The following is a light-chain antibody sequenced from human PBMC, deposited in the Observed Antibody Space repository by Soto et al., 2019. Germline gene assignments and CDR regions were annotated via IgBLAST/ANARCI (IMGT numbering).Light chain of an antibody. CDR2: DAS. CDR3: QQRSNWPLT. V-gene: IGKV3-11*01. Sequence: IVLTQSPATLSFSPCEIATLSCRASQSVSIYLAWYQQKPGQAPRLLIYDASNRATGIPARFSGSGSGTDFTLTISSLEPEDFAVYYCQQRSNWPLTFGGGTKVDIK. J-gene: IGKJ4*01. CDR1: QSVSIY.